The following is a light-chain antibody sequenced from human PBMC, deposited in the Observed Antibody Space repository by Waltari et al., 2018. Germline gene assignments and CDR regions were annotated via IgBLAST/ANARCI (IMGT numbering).Light chain of an antibody. Sequence: QSALTQPASVSGSPGPSIAFSCTGTSSDVGGYNYVSWYQQHPGKAPQLMIYDVTKRPSGISNRFSGSKSGYTASLTISGLQAEDEADYYCISYTSSGTYVFGTGTKVTVL. CDR2: DVT. CDR1: SSDVGGYNY. V-gene: IGLV2-14*01. CDR3: ISYTSSGTYV. J-gene: IGLJ1*01.